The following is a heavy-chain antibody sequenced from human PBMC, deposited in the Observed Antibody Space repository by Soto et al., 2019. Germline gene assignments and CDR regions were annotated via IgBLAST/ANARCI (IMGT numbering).Heavy chain of an antibody. CDR2: IYYSGST. V-gene: IGHV4-31*03. CDR3: ARIPYGDYFFDY. Sequence: PSETLSLTCTVSGDSISSGAYYWSWIRQHPGKGLEWIGYIYYSGSTYYNPSLKSRVIISVDTSKNQFSLQLNSVTAADTAVYYCARIPYGDYFFDYWGQGALVTVS. CDR1: GDSISSGAYY. J-gene: IGHJ4*02. D-gene: IGHD4-17*01.